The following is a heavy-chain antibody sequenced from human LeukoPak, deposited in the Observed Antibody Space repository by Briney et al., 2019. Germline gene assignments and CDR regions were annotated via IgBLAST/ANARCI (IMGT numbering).Heavy chain of an antibody. J-gene: IGHJ2*01. CDR1: GFTFSSNG. Sequence: GGSLRLSCAASGFTFSSNGMNWVRQAPGKGLEWFSAISGSGGSTYYADSVKGRFTISRDNSKNTVYLQMNSLRVEDTAVYYCAKWQRTGNWYFDLWGRGTLVTVSS. D-gene: IGHD1-1*01. CDR2: ISGSGGST. CDR3: AKWQRTGNWYFDL. V-gene: IGHV3-23*01.